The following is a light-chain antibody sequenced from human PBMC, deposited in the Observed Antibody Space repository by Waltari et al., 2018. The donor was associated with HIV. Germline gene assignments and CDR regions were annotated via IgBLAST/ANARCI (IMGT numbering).Light chain of an antibody. V-gene: IGLV3-21*02. CDR3: QVWDSSRDWV. Sequence: SNVLTQPPSVSVAPGQTAGITCGGKNTGGKSFPWNQQRPGQAPGVVVFDDSDRPPGIPGRFAGSNSGNTATLTISRVEAGDEADYYCQVWDSSRDWVFGGGTKLTVL. CDR2: DDS. CDR1: NTGGKS. J-gene: IGLJ3*02.